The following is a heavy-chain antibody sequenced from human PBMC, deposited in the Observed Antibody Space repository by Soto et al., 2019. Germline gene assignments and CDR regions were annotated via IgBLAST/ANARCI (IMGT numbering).Heavy chain of an antibody. Sequence: GGSLRLSCAASGFTFGDYNMNWVRRAPGKGLEWVSSIRSSSSYIYYADSVKGRFTISRDNAKNSLYLQMNSLRAEDTAVYYCARDSGRGQELRVGPFDYWGQGTLVTVSS. CDR1: GFTFGDYN. D-gene: IGHD1-7*01. CDR3: ARDSGRGQELRVGPFDY. V-gene: IGHV3-21*01. J-gene: IGHJ4*02. CDR2: IRSSSSYI.